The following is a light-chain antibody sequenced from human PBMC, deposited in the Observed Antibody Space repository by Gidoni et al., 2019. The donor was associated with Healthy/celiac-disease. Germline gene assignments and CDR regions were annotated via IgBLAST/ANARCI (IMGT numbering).Light chain of an antibody. J-gene: IGKJ2*01. CDR2: WAS. CDR3: QQYYSTPHT. CDR1: QSVLYSSNNKNY. V-gene: IGKV4-1*01. Sequence: DIVMTQSPDSLAVSLGERATTNCKSSQSVLYSSNNKNYLAWYQQKPGQPPKLLIYWASTRESGVPDRFSGSGSVTDFTLTISSLQAEDVAVYYCQQYYSTPHTFGQGTKLEIK.